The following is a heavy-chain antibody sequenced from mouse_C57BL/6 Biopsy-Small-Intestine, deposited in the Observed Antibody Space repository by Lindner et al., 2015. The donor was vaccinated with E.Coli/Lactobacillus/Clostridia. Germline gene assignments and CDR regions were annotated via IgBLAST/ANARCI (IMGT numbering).Heavy chain of an antibody. Sequence: SVKVSCKASGGTFSNNAISWVRQAPGQGLEWMGRTIPIFGTTKYGQKFQGRVTITADKPTSTAYMELNSLRSEDTAVYYCARDLVGCSRTTCYDASELDYYYTDVWGKGTTVTVSS. V-gene: IGHV1-81*01. D-gene: IGHD1-1*01. J-gene: IGHJ1*03. CDR2: TIPIFGTT. CDR3: ARDLVGCSRTTCYDASELDYYYTDV. CDR1: GGTFSNNA.